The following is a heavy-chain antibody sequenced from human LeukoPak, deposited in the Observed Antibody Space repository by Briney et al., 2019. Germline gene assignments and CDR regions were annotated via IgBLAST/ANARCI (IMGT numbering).Heavy chain of an antibody. V-gene: IGHV1-8*01. Sequence: ASVKVSCEASGYTFTSYDINWVRQATGQGLEWMGWMNPNSGNTGYAQKFQGRVTMTRNTSISTAYMELSSLRSEDTAVYYCARGPYSSGWYSDYWGQGTLVTVSS. D-gene: IGHD6-19*01. CDR3: ARGPYSSGWYSDY. J-gene: IGHJ4*02. CDR2: MNPNSGNT. CDR1: GYTFTSYD.